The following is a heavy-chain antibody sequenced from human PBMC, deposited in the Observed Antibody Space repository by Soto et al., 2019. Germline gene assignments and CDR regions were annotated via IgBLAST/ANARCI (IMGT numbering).Heavy chain of an antibody. CDR2: ISYDVSSK. Sequence: PGGSLRLSCAASGFTFSNYAMHWVRQAPGKGLEWVAVISYDVSSKYYADSVKGRFTISRDNSKNTVYLQMNSLRAEDTAVYYCARDNYGMDVWGQATTVTVSS. CDR3: ARDNYGMDV. J-gene: IGHJ6*01. CDR1: GFTFSNYA. V-gene: IGHV3-30-3*01.